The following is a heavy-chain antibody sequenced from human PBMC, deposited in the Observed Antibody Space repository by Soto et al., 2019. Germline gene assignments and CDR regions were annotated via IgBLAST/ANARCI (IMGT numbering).Heavy chain of an antibody. CDR2: IKSKTDGGTT. CDR1: GFTFSNAW. Sequence: GGSLRLSCAASGFTFSNAWMSWVRQAPGKGLEWVGRIKSKTDGGTTDYAAPVKGRFTISRDDSKNTLYLQMNSLKTEDTAVYYCARDQVVKRGYDAFDIWGQGTMVTVSS. J-gene: IGHJ3*02. D-gene: IGHD3-22*01. CDR3: ARDQVVKRGYDAFDI. V-gene: IGHV3-15*01.